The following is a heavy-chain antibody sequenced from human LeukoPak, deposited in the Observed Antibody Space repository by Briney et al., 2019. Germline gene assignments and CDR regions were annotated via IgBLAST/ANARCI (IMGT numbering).Heavy chain of an antibody. Sequence: GGSLRFYCAASGFTVSSNYMNWVRQAPGKGLEWVSMIYPNGNTFYTDSVKGRFTISRDNSKNTLDLQMSSLSAEDTAVYYCARRGHGYGSPFDYWGQGTLVTVSS. CDR1: GFTVSSNY. V-gene: IGHV3-66*04. D-gene: IGHD5-18*01. CDR3: ARRGHGYGSPFDY. CDR2: IYPNGNT. J-gene: IGHJ4*02.